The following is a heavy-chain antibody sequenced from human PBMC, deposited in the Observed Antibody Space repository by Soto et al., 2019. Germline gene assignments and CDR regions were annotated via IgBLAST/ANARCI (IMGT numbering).Heavy chain of an antibody. CDR3: ATPLELRPHPIF. Sequence: GGSLRLSCAASGFTFSSYAMHWVRQAPGKGLEWVSSISSSSSYIYYADSVKGRFTISRDNAKNSLYLQMNSLRAEDTAVYYCATPLELRPHPIFWGQGTLVTVSS. CDR1: GFTFSSYA. D-gene: IGHD1-7*01. V-gene: IGHV3-21*01. CDR2: ISSSSSYI. J-gene: IGHJ4*02.